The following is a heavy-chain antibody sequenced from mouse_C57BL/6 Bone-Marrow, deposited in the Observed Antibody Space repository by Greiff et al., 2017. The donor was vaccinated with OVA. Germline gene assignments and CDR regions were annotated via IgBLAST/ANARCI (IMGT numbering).Heavy chain of an antibody. CDR1: GYTFTSYW. CDR2: INPSSGYT. J-gene: IGHJ3*01. CDR3: AIEGHYYGSTFAY. Sequence: VQLQQSGAELAKPGASVKLSCKASGYTFTSYWMHWVKQRPGQGLEWIGFINPSSGYTKYNQKFKDKATLTADKSSSTAYMQLSSLTYEDSAVYYCAIEGHYYGSTFAYWGQGTLVTVSA. D-gene: IGHD1-1*01. V-gene: IGHV1-7*01.